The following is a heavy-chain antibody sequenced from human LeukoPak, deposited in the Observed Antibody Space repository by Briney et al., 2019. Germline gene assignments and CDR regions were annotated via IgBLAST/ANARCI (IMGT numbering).Heavy chain of an antibody. V-gene: IGHV3-30-3*01. Sequence: PGGSLRLSCAASGFTFSSYAMHWVRQAPGKGLEWVAVISYDGSNKYYADSVKDRFTISRDNSKNTLYLQMNSLRAEDTAVYYCARRGYSGNDYGMDVWGQGTTVTVSS. CDR2: ISYDGSNK. J-gene: IGHJ6*02. D-gene: IGHD5-12*01. CDR3: ARRGYSGNDYGMDV. CDR1: GFTFSSYA.